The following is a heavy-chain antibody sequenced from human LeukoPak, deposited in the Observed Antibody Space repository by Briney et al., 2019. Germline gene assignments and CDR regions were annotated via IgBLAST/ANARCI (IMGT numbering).Heavy chain of an antibody. CDR1: GFTFSTYA. Sequence: GGSLRLSCAASGFTFSTYAMSWVRQAPGKGLEWVSSITGSGITTYHAASVEGRFIISRDNSKKTLYLQMNSLRAEDTALYYCAKGDSMVVTNVFDSWGQGILVIVSS. J-gene: IGHJ4*02. V-gene: IGHV3-23*01. D-gene: IGHD4-23*01. CDR3: AKGDSMVVTNVFDS. CDR2: ITGSGITT.